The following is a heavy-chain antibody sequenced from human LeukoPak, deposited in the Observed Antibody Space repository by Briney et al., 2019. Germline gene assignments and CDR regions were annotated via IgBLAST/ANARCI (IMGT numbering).Heavy chain of an antibody. CDR3: ARDLGRVYDSSGYYYAEDY. CDR1: GYTFTSYG. J-gene: IGHJ4*02. D-gene: IGHD3-22*01. CDR2: ISAYNGNT. Sequence: ASVKVSCKASGYTFTSYGISWVRQAPGQGLEWMGWISAYNGNTNYAQKLQGRVTMTTDTSTSTAYMELRSLRSDDTAVYYCARDLGRVYDSSGYYYAEDYWGQGTLVTVSS. V-gene: IGHV1-18*01.